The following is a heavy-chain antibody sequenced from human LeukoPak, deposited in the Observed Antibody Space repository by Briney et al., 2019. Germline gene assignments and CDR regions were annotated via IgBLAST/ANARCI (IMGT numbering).Heavy chain of an antibody. CDR2: ISYDGSNK. J-gene: IGHJ4*02. Sequence: GGSLRLSCAASGFTFSSYGMHWVRQAPGKGLEWVAVISYDGSNKYYADSVKSRFTISRDNSKNTLYLQMNSLRAEDTAVYYCAKRIVGPYFYYFDYWGQGTLVTVSS. CDR1: GFTFSSYG. CDR3: AKRIVGPYFYYFDY. D-gene: IGHD1-26*01. V-gene: IGHV3-30*18.